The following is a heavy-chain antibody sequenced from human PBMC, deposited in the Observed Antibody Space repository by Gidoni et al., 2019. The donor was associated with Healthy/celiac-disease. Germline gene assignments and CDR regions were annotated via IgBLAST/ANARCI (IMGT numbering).Heavy chain of an antibody. D-gene: IGHD6-13*01. V-gene: IGHV4-39*01. CDR1: GGSISSSSYY. CDR2: IYYGGST. J-gene: IGHJ4*02. CDR3: ARQYSSSWNFDY. Sequence: QLQLQESGPGLVTPSETLSLTCTVTGGSISSSSYYWGWIRQPPGKGLEGIGSIYYGGSTYYNPSLKSRVTISVDTSKNQFSLKLSSVTAADTAVYYCARQYSSSWNFDYWGQGTLVTVSS.